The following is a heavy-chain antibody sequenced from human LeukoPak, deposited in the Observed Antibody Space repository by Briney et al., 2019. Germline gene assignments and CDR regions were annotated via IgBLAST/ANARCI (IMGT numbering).Heavy chain of an antibody. D-gene: IGHD3-22*01. J-gene: IGHJ4*02. CDR2: IYYSGST. V-gene: IGHV4-61*05. CDR1: GGSISSSNYY. Sequence: PSETLSLTCTVSGGSISSSNYYWSWIRQPPGKGLEWIGYIYYSGSTSYNPSLKSRVTISGDTSKNQFSLKLSSVTAADTAVYYCARGGYYDSSGYPNPLDYWGQGTLVTVSS. CDR3: ARGGYYDSSGYPNPLDY.